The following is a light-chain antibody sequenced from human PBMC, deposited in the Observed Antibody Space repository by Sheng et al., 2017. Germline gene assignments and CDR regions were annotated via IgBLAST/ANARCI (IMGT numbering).Light chain of an antibody. CDR1: QDISNY. J-gene: IGKJ3*01. CDR2: AAS. Sequence: DIQMTQSPSSLSASVGDRVTITCRASQDISNYLAWYQQKPGKVPELLIFAASTLHSGVPSRFSGSGSGTDFTLTITSLQPEDFATYYCQKYFGATFTFGPGTRVEIK. V-gene: IGKV1-27*01. CDR3: QKYFGATFT.